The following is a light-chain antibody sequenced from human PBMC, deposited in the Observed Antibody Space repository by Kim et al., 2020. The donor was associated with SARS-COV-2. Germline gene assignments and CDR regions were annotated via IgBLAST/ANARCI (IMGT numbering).Light chain of an antibody. J-gene: IGKJ2*01. CDR2: EAS. Sequence: LSASVGDTVTITCRASQGISRWLAWYQQKPGKAPKLLIYEASSLEGGVPSRFSGSAAGTEFTLTISSLQPDDFATYYCQQYNGYHTFGQGTKLEI. CDR3: QQYNGYHT. CDR1: QGISRW. V-gene: IGKV1-5*03.